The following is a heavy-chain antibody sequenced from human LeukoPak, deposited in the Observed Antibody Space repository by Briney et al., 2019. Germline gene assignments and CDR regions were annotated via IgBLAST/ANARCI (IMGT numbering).Heavy chain of an antibody. D-gene: IGHD6-19*01. J-gene: IGHJ4*02. CDR1: GYTFSNYA. CDR3: ARGSGWYYFDY. V-gene: IGHV1-3*01. CDR2: INGGNDDT. Sequence: GASVKVSCKASGYTFSNYAMHWVRQAPGQRLEWMGWINGGNDDTDYSQKFQGRVTITRDTSASTAYMELSSLTSEDTAVNYCARGSGWYYFDYWGQGTLVTVSS.